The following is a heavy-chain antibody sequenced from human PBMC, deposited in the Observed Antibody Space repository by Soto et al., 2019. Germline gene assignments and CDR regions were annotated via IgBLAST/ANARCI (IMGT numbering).Heavy chain of an antibody. D-gene: IGHD2-21*01. V-gene: IGHV4-61*01. CDR2: IYYTGAV. Sequence: PSETLSLTCTVSGGSVNSDSYYWTWIRQPPGRGLEWIGYIYYTGAVDYNPSLRDRITISQDTSERQFSLNLRLVTAADTAVYYCARLRIATNNYKWFDPWGQGTLVTVSS. J-gene: IGHJ5*02. CDR3: ARLRIATNNYKWFDP. CDR1: GGSVNSDSYY.